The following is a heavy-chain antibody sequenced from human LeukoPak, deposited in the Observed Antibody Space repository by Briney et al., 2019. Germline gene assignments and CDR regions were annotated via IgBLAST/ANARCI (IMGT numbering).Heavy chain of an antibody. J-gene: IGHJ3*02. CDR3: ARASVEYQLLLLNAFDI. Sequence: PGGSLRLSCAASGFTFSDYYMSWTRQAPGKGLEWVSYISSSGSTIYYADSVKGRFTISRDNAKNSLYLQMNSLRAKDTAVYYCARASVEYQLLLLNAFDIWGQGTMVTVSS. CDR2: ISSSGSTI. V-gene: IGHV3-11*04. CDR1: GFTFSDYY. D-gene: IGHD2-2*01.